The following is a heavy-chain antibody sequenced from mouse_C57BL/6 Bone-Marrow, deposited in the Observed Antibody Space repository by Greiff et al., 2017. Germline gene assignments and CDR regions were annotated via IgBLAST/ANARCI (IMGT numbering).Heavy chain of an antibody. CDR2: INPSNGGT. V-gene: IGHV1-53*01. Sequence: QVQLQQPGTELVKPGASVKLSCKASGYTFTSYWMHWVKQRPGQGLEWIGNINPSNGGTNYNEKFKSKATLTVDKSSSTAYMQLSSQTSEDSAVYYCARETYYYCSIYSYYAIDYWGQGTSVTVSS. CDR3: ARETYYYCSIYSYYAIDY. J-gene: IGHJ4*01. CDR1: GYTFTSYW. D-gene: IGHD1-1*01.